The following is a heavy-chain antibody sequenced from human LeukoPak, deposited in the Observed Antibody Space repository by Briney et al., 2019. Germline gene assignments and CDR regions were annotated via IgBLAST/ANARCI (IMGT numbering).Heavy chain of an antibody. CDR2: IYYSGST. V-gene: IGHV4-59*01. Sequence: PSETLSLTCTVSGGSISSYYWSWIRQPPGKGLEWIGYIYYSGSTNYNPSLKSRVTTSVDTSKNQFSLKLSSVIAADTAVYYCARDPSGSGSYFDHWGQGTLVTVSS. CDR3: ARDPSGSGSYFDH. CDR1: GGSISSYY. D-gene: IGHD3-10*01. J-gene: IGHJ4*02.